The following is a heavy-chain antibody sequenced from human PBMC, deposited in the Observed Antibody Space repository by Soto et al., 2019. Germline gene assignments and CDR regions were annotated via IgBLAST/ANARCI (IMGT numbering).Heavy chain of an antibody. CDR2: INAGNGNT. D-gene: IGHD3-22*01. CDR3: ARDYGDSSGYLGYFDY. V-gene: IGHV1-3*01. CDR1: GYTFTSYA. J-gene: IGHJ4*02. Sequence: QVQLVQSGAEVKKPGDSVKVSCKASGYTFTSYAMHWVRQAPGQGLEWMGWINAGNGNTKYSQKCQGRVTITRDTSASTAYMELSSLRSEDTAVYYCARDYGDSSGYLGYFDYWGQGTLVTVSS.